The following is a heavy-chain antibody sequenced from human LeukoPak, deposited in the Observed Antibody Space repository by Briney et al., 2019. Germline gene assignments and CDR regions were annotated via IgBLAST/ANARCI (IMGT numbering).Heavy chain of an antibody. CDR3: ARIGYSSSSLDY. D-gene: IGHD6-6*01. CDR2: IKQDGSVK. V-gene: IGHV3-7*01. Sequence: PGGSLRLSCAASGFTFSSYWMTWVRQAPGKGLEWVANIKQDGSVKYYVDSVKGRFTISRDNAKNSLYVQMNSLRAEDTAVYFCARIGYSSSSLDYWGQGTLVNVSS. CDR1: GFTFSSYW. J-gene: IGHJ4*02.